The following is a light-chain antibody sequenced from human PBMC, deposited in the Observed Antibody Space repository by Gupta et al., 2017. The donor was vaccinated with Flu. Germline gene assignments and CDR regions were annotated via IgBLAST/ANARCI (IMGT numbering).Light chain of an antibody. CDR1: QSISSW. Sequence: PSTLSASVGGRVTITCRASQSISSWLAWYQLKPGKAPKLLIYMASSLHSGVPSRFSGSGSGTXFTLTIXSLQPDDFAAYYCHQYSTYPITFGXGTRLEMK. J-gene: IGKJ5*01. CDR3: HQYSTYPIT. CDR2: MAS. V-gene: IGKV1-5*03.